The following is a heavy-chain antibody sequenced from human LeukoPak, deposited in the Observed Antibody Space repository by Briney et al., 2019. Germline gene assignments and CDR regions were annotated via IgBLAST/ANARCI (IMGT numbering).Heavy chain of an antibody. J-gene: IGHJ4*02. Sequence: GGSLRLSCAASGFTFSSYGMHWVRQAPGKGLEWVAVISYDGSNKYYADSVKGRFTISRDNSKNTLYLQMNSLRAEDTPVYYCAKVPVYGSGSYSPFDYWGQGTLVTVSS. CDR1: GFTFSSYG. D-gene: IGHD3-10*01. CDR2: ISYDGSNK. CDR3: AKVPVYGSGSYSPFDY. V-gene: IGHV3-30*18.